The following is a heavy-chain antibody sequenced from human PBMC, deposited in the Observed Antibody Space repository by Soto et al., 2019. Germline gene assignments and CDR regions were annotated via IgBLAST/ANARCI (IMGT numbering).Heavy chain of an antibody. D-gene: IGHD3-16*02. J-gene: IGHJ5*02. CDR1: GYTFTSYD. V-gene: IGHV1-8*01. CDR2: MNPSAGST. CDR3: ARTFRDFDDVWASYRTHRFDP. Sequence: GASVKVSCKASGYTFTSYDINWVRQAPGQGLEWMAWMNPSAGSTGYAQHFQGRVTLTWDASISTAYMEVSSLRSEDTAVYYCARTFRDFDDVWASYRTHRFDPWGQGTQVTVSS.